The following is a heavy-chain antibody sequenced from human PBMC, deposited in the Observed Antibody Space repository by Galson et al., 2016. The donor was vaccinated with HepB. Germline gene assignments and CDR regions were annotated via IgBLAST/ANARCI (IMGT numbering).Heavy chain of an antibody. CDR1: GFSLSTSGVG. CDR2: IYWNDDK. D-gene: IGHD1-1*01. CDR3: SRRTLRAGHWTFDY. V-gene: IGHV2-5*01. Sequence: PALVKPTQTLTLTCPFSGFSLSTSGVGVGWIRQPPGEALEWLALIYWNDDKRYSPSLKSSFSITKDTSKNQVVLTMTNMDPMDTATYYCSRRTLRAGHWTFDYWGQGTLVTVSS. J-gene: IGHJ4*02.